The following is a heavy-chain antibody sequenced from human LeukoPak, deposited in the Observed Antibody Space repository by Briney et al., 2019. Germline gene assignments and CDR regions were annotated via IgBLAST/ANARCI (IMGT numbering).Heavy chain of an antibody. CDR1: VFRFSSYV. V-gene: IGHV3-33*01. Sequence: GGSLRLSCAASVFRFSSYVMHWVRQAPSKGREWGAIIWYDGSNKYYEDSVKGRFTIPRDNSKNTLHLQMHSLRAEDTALYYCARDSSAVTVTALLDIWGQGTMVTVSS. J-gene: IGHJ3*02. D-gene: IGHD4-17*01. CDR2: IWYDGSNK. CDR3: ARDSSAVTVTALLDI.